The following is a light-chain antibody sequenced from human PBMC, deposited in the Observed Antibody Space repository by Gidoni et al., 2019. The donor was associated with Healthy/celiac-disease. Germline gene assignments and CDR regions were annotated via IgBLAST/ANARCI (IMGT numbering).Light chain of an antibody. CDR1: QSVSSN. J-gene: IGKJ1*01. CDR3: QQYNNWPSWT. V-gene: IGKV3-15*01. CDR2: GAS. Sequence: EIVMTQSPATLSVPPGERATLSCRASQSVSSNLAWYQQKPGQAPRLPIYGASTRATGIPARFSGSGSGTEFTLTISSLQSEDFAVYYCQQYNNWPSWTFGQGTKVEIK.